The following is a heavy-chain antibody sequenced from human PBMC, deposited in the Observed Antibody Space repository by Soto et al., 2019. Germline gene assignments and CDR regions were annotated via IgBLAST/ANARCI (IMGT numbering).Heavy chain of an antibody. J-gene: IGHJ4*02. Sequence: QVQLQQSGPGLVKPSQTLSVTCGISGDSVSSNSAAWNWLRQSPSRGLEWLGRTYYRSKWYNDCAVSVESRITTNPDTSTNHFSLQLNFVTPKDTAVYFGASGERYSGRMFDYWGQGTLVTASS. CDR3: ASGERYSGRMFDY. V-gene: IGHV6-1*01. CDR1: GDSVSSNSAA. CDR2: TYYRSKWYN. D-gene: IGHD1-26*01.